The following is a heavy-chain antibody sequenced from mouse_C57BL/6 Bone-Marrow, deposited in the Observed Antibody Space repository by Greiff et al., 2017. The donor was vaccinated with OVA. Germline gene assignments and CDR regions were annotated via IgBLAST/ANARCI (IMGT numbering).Heavy chain of an antibody. Sequence: VQLQQSGAELVRPGASVKLSCTASGFNIKDDYMHWVKQRPEQGLEWIGWIDPENGDTEYASKFQGKATITADTSSNTAYLQLSSLTSEDTAVYYCTTTTVVALYYYAMDYWGQGTSVTVSS. CDR1: GFNIKDDY. D-gene: IGHD1-1*01. CDR3: TTTTVVALYYYAMDY. J-gene: IGHJ4*01. CDR2: IDPENGDT. V-gene: IGHV14-4*01.